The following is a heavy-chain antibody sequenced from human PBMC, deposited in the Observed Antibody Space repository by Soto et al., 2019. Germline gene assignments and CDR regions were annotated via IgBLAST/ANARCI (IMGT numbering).Heavy chain of an antibody. J-gene: IGHJ5*02. V-gene: IGHV3-9*01. CDR1: GFNFDDYA. CDR2: ITWNGDNI. Sequence: EVQLVESGGGLVQPGRSLRLSCAASGFNFDDYAMHWVRQAPGKGLEWVSGITWNGDNIDYADSVKGRFTISRDNAKNSLYLQMNSVRAEDTSLYYCAKDAITTSWWFDPWGQGTLVTVSS. CDR3: AKDAITTSWWFDP. D-gene: IGHD2-2*01.